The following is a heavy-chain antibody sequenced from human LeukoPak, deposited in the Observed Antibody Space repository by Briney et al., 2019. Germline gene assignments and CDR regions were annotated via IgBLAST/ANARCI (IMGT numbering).Heavy chain of an antibody. CDR2: ISDDETYK. D-gene: IGHD6-19*01. J-gene: IGHJ6*03. CDR3: ARRVAGTWYYYYMDV. Sequence: GGSLRLSCVASEFTFRSYDMHWVRQAPGKGLEWVTAISDDETYKFYADSVKGRFTISRDNSKNTLYLQMNSLRAEDTAVYYCARRVAGTWYYYYMDVWGKGTTVTVSS. CDR1: EFTFRSYD. V-gene: IGHV3-30*03.